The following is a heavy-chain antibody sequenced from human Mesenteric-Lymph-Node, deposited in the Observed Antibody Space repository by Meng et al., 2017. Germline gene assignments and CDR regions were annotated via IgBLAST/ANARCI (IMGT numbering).Heavy chain of an antibody. CDR2: IYYSGST. D-gene: IGHD3-16*02. J-gene: IGHJ4*02. Sequence: QVQLQESGPGLVKPSDTLSLTCAVSGYSISSSNWWGWIRQPSGKGLEWIGYIYYSGSTYYNPSLESRVTMSVDTSKNQFSLNLNSVTAADTAVYYCARHQNGGTYPLDYWGQGTLVTVSS. CDR3: ARHQNGGTYPLDY. V-gene: IGHV4-28*01. CDR1: GYSISSSNW.